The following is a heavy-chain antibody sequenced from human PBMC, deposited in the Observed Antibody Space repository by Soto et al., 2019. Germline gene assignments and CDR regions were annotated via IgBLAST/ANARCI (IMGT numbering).Heavy chain of an antibody. CDR2: IYYSGST. D-gene: IGHD2-15*01. CDR1: GGSISSGGYY. V-gene: IGHV4-31*03. Sequence: QVQLQESGPGLVKPSQTLSLTCTVSGGSISSGGYYWSWIRQHPGKGLEWIGYIYYSGSTYYNPSLKSRVTIXXDXYTXQCSLKLSSVTAADTAVYYCARSRYCSGGSCYSKNWGQGTLVTVSS. J-gene: IGHJ4*02. CDR3: ARSRYCSGGSCYSKN.